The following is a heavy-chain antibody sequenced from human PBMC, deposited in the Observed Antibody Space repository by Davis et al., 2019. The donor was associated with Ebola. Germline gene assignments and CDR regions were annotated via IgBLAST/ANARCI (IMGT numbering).Heavy chain of an antibody. Sequence: GESLKISCAASGFTFSSYWMSWVRQAPGKGLEWVANIKQDGSEKYYVDSVKGRFTISRDNAKNSLYLQMNSLRAEDTAVYYCARDGLAGAFDIWGQGTMVTVSS. CDR1: GFTFSSYW. CDR2: IKQDGSEK. V-gene: IGHV3-7*01. D-gene: IGHD3-3*02. CDR3: ARDGLAGAFDI. J-gene: IGHJ3*02.